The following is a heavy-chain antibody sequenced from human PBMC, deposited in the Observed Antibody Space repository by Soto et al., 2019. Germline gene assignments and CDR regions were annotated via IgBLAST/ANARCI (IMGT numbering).Heavy chain of an antibody. Sequence: QVHLVQSGAEVKKPGASVKVSCKASGYTFTSYGITWVRQAPGQGLEWMGWISAHNGNTDYAQKIQGRVIVNRDTSTSTAYMELRSLRSEDTDVYYCARGRYGDYWGQGALVTVSS. V-gene: IGHV1-18*01. CDR2: ISAHNGNT. CDR3: ARGRYGDY. CDR1: GYTFTSYG. J-gene: IGHJ4*02. D-gene: IGHD1-1*01.